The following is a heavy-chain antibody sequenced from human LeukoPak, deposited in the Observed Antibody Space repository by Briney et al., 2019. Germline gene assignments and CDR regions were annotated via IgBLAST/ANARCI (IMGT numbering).Heavy chain of an antibody. CDR2: LSGSGITT. CDR3: AREGPAAPGAFDI. Sequence: GGSLRLSCAASGFTFSNSAMSWVRQAPGKGLEWVSTLSGSGITTYYADSVKGRFTISRDNSKNTLYLQMNSLRAEDTAVYYCAREGPAAPGAFDIWGQGTMVTVSS. J-gene: IGHJ3*02. D-gene: IGHD2-2*01. CDR1: GFTFSNSA. V-gene: IGHV3-23*01.